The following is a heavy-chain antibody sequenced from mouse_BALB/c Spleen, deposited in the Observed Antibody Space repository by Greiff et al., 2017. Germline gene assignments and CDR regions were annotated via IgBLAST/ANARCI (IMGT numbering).Heavy chain of an antibody. J-gene: IGHJ4*01. CDR3: ARRTLLRDAMDY. V-gene: IGHV1-67*01. CDR2: ISTYYGNT. CDR1: SYTFTDYA. Sequence: QVQLKQSGPELVRPGVSVKISCKGSSYTFTDYAMHWVKQSHAKSLEWIGVISTYYGNTNYNQKFKGKATMTVDKSSSTAYMELARLTSEDSAVYYCARRTLLRDAMDYWGQGTSVTVSS. D-gene: IGHD1-2*01.